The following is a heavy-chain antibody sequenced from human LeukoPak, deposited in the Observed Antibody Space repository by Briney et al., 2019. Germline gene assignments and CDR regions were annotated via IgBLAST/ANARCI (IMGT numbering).Heavy chain of an antibody. CDR3: ARALGQPYFDY. J-gene: IGHJ4*02. D-gene: IGHD7-27*01. Sequence: GGSLRLSCAASGFTFSSYDMHWVRQATGKGLEWVSAIGTAGDTYYPGSVKGRFTISRENAKNSLYLQMNSLRAEDTAVYFCARALGQPYFDYWGQGALVTVSS. CDR2: IGTAGDT. CDR1: GFTFSSYD. V-gene: IGHV3-13*04.